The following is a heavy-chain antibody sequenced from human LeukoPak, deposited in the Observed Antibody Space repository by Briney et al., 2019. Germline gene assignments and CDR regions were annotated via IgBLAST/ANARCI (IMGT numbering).Heavy chain of an antibody. J-gene: IGHJ4*02. Sequence: GGSLRLSCAASGFTFSDYYMSWIRQAPGEGLGWVSYICDSGRTIYYADSVQGRFTISRDNAKNSVYLQMNDLRAEDTAVYYCARDRLGDYDHSGYYDKWGQGTLVTVSS. CDR2: ICDSGRTI. CDR3: ARDRLGDYDHSGYYDK. D-gene: IGHD3-22*01. CDR1: GFTFSDYY. V-gene: IGHV3-11*01.